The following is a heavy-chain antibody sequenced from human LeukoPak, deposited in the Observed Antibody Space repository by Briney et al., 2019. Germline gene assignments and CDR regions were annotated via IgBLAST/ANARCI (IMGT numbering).Heavy chain of an antibody. J-gene: IGHJ3*01. CDR3: AKLSPVEIATGLDFDG. CDR1: GGSISIQY. CDR2: IYYTGST. Sequence: PSDPVSLTRTLSGGSISIQYGRWLRHPPGKGVEWVGYIYYTGSTNYNPSLKSRVTTSVDTSKNQFSMKLSSVTAADTAVYYCAKLSPVEIATGLDFDGWGQGTMVTVSS. V-gene: IGHV4-59*08. D-gene: IGHD5-24*01.